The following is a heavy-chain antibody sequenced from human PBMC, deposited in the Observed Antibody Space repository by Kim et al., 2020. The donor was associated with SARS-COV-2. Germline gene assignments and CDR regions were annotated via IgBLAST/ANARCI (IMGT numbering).Heavy chain of an antibody. J-gene: IGHJ6*02. CDR3: ARGERAATWSGMDV. Sequence: ADSVKGRFTISRDNAKNSLYLQMNSLRAEDTAVYYCARGERAATWSGMDVWGQGTTVTVSS. V-gene: IGHV3-21*01. D-gene: IGHD1-26*01.